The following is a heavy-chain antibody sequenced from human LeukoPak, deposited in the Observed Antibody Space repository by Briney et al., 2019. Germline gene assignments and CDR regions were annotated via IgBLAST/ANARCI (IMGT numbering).Heavy chain of an antibody. D-gene: IGHD7-27*01. CDR3: ASWDYYGMDV. CDR2: ISSSGSTI. V-gene: IGHV3-48*03. J-gene: IGHJ6*02. Sequence: GGSLRLSCAASGFTFSSYEMNWVRQAPGKGLEWVSYISSSGSTIYYADSVKGRFTISGDNAKNSLYLQMNSLRAEDTAVYYCASWDYYGMDVWGQGTTVTVSS. CDR1: GFTFSSYE.